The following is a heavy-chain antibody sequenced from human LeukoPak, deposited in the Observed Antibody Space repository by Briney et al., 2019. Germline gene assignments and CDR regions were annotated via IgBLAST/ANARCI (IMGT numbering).Heavy chain of an antibody. V-gene: IGHV1-8*01. CDR3: ARESGDSSGYFPFDY. D-gene: IGHD3-22*01. Sequence: ASVKVSCKASGYTFTSYDINWVRQATGQGLEWMGWMNPKSGNTGYAQKFQGRVTMTRNTSISTAYMELSSLTSEDTAVYYCARESGDSSGYFPFDYWGQGTLVTVSS. CDR1: GYTFTSYD. CDR2: MNPKSGNT. J-gene: IGHJ4*02.